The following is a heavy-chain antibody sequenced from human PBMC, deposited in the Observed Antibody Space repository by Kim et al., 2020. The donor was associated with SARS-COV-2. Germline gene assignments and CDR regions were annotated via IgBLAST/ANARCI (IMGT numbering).Heavy chain of an antibody. CDR3: ARGGMTTLSLLGY. CDR2: ITIGRSFI. CDR1: GFTFSAYN. V-gene: IGHV3-21*01. D-gene: IGHD4-4*01. Sequence: GGSLRLSCAASGFTFSAYNMHWVRQAPGKGLEWVSAITIGRSFIYYADSLKGRFTISRDNTRNSVYLQMNSLRAEDSAVYYCARGGMTTLSLLGY. J-gene: IGHJ4*03.